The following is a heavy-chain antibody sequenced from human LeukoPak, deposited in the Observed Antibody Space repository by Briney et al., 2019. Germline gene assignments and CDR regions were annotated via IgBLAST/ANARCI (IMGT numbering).Heavy chain of an antibody. V-gene: IGHV3-23*01. Sequence: PGGSLRLSCAASAFTFSNHAMTWVRQAPGKGLEWVSTFSGSGDATWYADSVKGRFTISRDNSKNTLYLQMNSLRAEDTAVYYCAKDLHRLGYFDYWGQGTLVTVSS. CDR1: AFTFSNHA. J-gene: IGHJ4*02. D-gene: IGHD7-27*01. CDR3: AKDLHRLGYFDY. CDR2: FSGSGDAT.